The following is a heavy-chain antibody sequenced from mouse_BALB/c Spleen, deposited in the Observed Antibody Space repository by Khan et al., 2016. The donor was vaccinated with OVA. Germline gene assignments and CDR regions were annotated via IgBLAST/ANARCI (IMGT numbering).Heavy chain of an antibody. J-gene: IGHJ2*01. V-gene: IGHV5-17*02. D-gene: IGHD1-1*01. Sequence: EVELVESGGGLVQPGGSRKLSCAVSGFTFNSYGMHWIRQAPEKGLEWVAYISGDSNTIHYADTVKGRFTISRDNPKNTLFLQMTSLMSEDTAMYYCATSYFYGYYFDYWGPGTTLTVS. CDR3: ATSYFYGYYFDY. CDR1: GFTFNSYG. CDR2: ISGDSNTI.